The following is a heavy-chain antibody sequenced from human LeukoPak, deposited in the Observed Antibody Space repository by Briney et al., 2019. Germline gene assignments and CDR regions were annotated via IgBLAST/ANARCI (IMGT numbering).Heavy chain of an antibody. V-gene: IGHV4-61*02. CDR3: ARETGWNLYYYDSSGYYWFDP. Sequence: SQTLSLTCTVSGGSISSGSYYWSWIRQPAGKGLEWIGRIYTSGSTNYNPSLKSRVTISVDTSKNQFSLKLNSVTAADTAVYYCARETGWNLYYYDSSGYYWFDPWGQGTLVTVSS. CDR2: IYTSGST. CDR1: GGSISSGSYY. D-gene: IGHD3-22*01. J-gene: IGHJ5*02.